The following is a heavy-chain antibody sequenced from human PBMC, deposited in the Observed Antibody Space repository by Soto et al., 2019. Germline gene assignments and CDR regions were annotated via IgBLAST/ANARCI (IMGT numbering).Heavy chain of an antibody. D-gene: IGHD1-26*01. CDR2: IYPGDSDT. V-gene: IGHV5-51*01. J-gene: IGHJ4*02. CDR1: GCSFTSYW. Sequence: PCEPQRNSCKVSGCSFTSYWVCWVRQMPGKGPEWMGIIYPGDSDTRYSPSFQGQVTISADKSISTAYLQWSSLKASDTAMYYCARLSGSFDFDYWGQGTLVTVFS. CDR3: ARLSGSFDFDY.